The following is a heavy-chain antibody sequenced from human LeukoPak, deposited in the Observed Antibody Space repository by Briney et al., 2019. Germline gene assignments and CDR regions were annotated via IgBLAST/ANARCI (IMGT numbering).Heavy chain of an antibody. CDR2: ISTKKGNT. Sequence: GASVKVSCKASGYTFTSYGISWVRQAPGQGLEWMGWISTKKGNTDYAQKLQGRVTMTTDTSTSTAYMELRSLRSDDTAVYYCARIRDGYNDAYDVWGQGTVVTVPS. V-gene: IGHV1-18*01. CDR3: ARIRDGYNDAYDV. CDR1: GYTFTSYG. D-gene: IGHD5-24*01. J-gene: IGHJ3*01.